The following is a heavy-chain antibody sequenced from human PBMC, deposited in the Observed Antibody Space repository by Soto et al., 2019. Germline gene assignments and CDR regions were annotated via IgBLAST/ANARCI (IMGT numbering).Heavy chain of an antibody. V-gene: IGHV4-31*03. CDR3: ASEYSNSRNYFDY. Sequence: SETLSLTCTVSGGSISSGGYYWSWIRQHPGKGLEWIGYIYYSGSTYYNPSLKSRVTISVDTSKNQFSLKLSSVTAADTAVYYCASEYSNSRNYFDYWGQGTLVTVSS. J-gene: IGHJ4*02. D-gene: IGHD4-4*01. CDR1: GGSISSGGYY. CDR2: IYYSGST.